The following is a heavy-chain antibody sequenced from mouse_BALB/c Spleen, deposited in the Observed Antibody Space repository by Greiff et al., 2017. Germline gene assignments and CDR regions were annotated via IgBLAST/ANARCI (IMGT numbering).Heavy chain of an antibody. CDR1: GFTFTDYY. CDR2: IRNKANGYTT. CDR3: ARTMDY. V-gene: IGHV7-3*02. J-gene: IGHJ4*01. Sequence: EVKLMESGGGLVQPGGSLRLSCATSGFTFTDYYMSWVRQPPGKALEWLGFIRNKANGYTTEYSASVKGRFTISRDNSQSILYLQMNTLRAEDSVTYYCARTMDYWGQGTSVTVSS.